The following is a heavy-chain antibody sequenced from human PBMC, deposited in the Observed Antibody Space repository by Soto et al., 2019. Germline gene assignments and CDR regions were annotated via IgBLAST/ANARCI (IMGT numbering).Heavy chain of an antibody. Sequence: GGSLRLSCAASGFTFSSYWMSWVRQAPGKGLEWVANIKQDGSEKYYVDSVKGRFTISRDNAKNSLYLQMNSLRAEDTAVYYCARDRQPVGFLEWLRGVDYFDYWGQGTLVT. CDR2: IKQDGSEK. D-gene: IGHD3-3*02. V-gene: IGHV3-7*01. J-gene: IGHJ4*02. CDR1: GFTFSSYW. CDR3: ARDRQPVGFLEWLRGVDYFDY.